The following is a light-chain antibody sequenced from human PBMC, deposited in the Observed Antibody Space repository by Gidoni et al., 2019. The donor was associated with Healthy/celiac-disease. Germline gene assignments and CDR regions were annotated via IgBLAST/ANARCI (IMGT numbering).Light chain of an antibody. V-gene: IGLV2-11*01. J-gene: IGLJ3*02. CDR2: DVS. Sequence: HSALTQPRSVSVSPGQSVTISCTGTSSDVGGYNYVSWYQQHPGKAPKRMIYDVSKRPAGVPDRFSGSKSGNTASLTIAGLQAEDEADYYCCSYAGSSTWVFGGGTKLTVL. CDR1: SSDVGGYNY. CDR3: CSYAGSSTWV.